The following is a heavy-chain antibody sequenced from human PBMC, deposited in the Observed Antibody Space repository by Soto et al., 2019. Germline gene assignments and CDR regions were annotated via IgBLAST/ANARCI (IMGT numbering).Heavy chain of an antibody. CDR3: ARNPRDYDFWSGPGYYYYYMDV. Sequence: GGSLRLSCAASGFTFSSYSMNWVRQAPGKGLEWASYISSSSSTIYYADSVKGRFTISRDNAKNSLYLQMNSLRAEDTAVYYCARNPRDYDFWSGPGYYYYYMDVWGKGTTVTVSS. CDR1: GFTFSSYS. D-gene: IGHD3-3*01. CDR2: ISSSSSTI. V-gene: IGHV3-48*01. J-gene: IGHJ6*03.